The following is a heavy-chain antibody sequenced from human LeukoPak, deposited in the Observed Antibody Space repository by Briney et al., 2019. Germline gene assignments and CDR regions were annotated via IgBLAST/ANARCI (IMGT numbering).Heavy chain of an antibody. J-gene: IGHJ4*02. CDR3: ARGTEKTRISGYYSFDH. CDR1: GGSISGYF. D-gene: IGHD5-12*01. Sequence: PSETLSLTCTVSGGSISGYFWTWIRQPAGKELEWIERVYTSGTTYCNPSLESRVTISLDTFNNQFSLRVTSVTAADTAIYYCARGTEKTRISGYYSFDHWGRGLLVTVSS. CDR2: VYTSGTT. V-gene: IGHV4-4*07.